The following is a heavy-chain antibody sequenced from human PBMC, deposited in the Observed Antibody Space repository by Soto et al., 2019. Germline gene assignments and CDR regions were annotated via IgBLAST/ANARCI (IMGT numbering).Heavy chain of an antibody. J-gene: IGHJ6*02. V-gene: IGHV1-2*04. CDR1: GYTFTGYY. Sequence: ASVNVSCKSSGYTFTGYYMHWVRQAPGQGLEWMGWINPNSGGTNYAQKFRGWVTMTRDTSISTAYMELSRLRSDDTAVYYCARGRCSRGSCLYYYYGMDVCGQGTTVTVSS. CDR2: INPNSGGT. CDR3: ARGRCSRGSCLYYYYGMDV. D-gene: IGHD2-15*01.